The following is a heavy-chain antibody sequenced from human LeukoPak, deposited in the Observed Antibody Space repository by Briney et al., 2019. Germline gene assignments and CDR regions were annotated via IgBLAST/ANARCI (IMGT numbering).Heavy chain of an antibody. CDR3: ARVPEYYYDQQDAFDI. CDR2: IYSGGST. J-gene: IGHJ3*02. D-gene: IGHD3-22*01. CDR1: EFSVGSNY. V-gene: IGHV3-66*01. Sequence: PGGSLRLSCAASEFSVGSNYMTWVRQAPGKGLEWVSVIYSGGSTYYADSVKGRFTISRDNSKNTLYLQMNSLRAEDTAVYYCARVPEYYYDQQDAFDIWGQGTMVTVSS.